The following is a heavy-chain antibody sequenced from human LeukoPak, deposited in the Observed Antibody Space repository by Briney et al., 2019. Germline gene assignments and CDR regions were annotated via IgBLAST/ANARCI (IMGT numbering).Heavy chain of an antibody. CDR3: ATEADYGDYGWFDP. D-gene: IGHD4-17*01. CDR1: GFTFSSYW. V-gene: IGHV3-74*01. Sequence: GGSLRLSCAASGFTFSSYWMHWVRQAPGKGLVWVSRINSDGSSISYADSVKGRFTISRDNAKNTLYLQMNSLRAEDTAVYYCATEADYGDYGWFDPWGQGTLVTVSS. CDR2: INSDGSSI. J-gene: IGHJ5*02.